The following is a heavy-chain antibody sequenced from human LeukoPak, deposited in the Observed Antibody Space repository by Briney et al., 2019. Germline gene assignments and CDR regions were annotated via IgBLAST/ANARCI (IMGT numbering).Heavy chain of an antibody. D-gene: IGHD3-10*01. CDR1: GGTFSSYA. CDR2: IIPIFGTA. Sequence: ASVKVSCKASGGTFSSYAISWARQAPGQGLEWMGGIIPIFGTANYAQKFQGRVTITADKSTRTAYMELSSLRSEDTAVYYCAREIEGTRSGSYYSNWFDPWGQGTLVTVSS. CDR3: AREIEGTRSGSYYSNWFDP. J-gene: IGHJ5*02. V-gene: IGHV1-69*06.